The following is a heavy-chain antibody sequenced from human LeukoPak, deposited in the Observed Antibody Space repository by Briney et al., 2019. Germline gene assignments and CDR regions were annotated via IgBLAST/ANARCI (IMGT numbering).Heavy chain of an antibody. Sequence: TSETLSLTCTVSGGSISSYYWSWIRQPPGKGLEWIGYIYYSGSTNYNPSLKSRVTISVDTSKNQFSPKLSSVTAADTAVYYCARGSSYDSSGYYSPRIDYWGQGTLVTVSS. CDR3: ARGSSYDSSGYYSPRIDY. V-gene: IGHV4-59*01. J-gene: IGHJ4*02. D-gene: IGHD3-22*01. CDR2: IYYSGST. CDR1: GGSISSYY.